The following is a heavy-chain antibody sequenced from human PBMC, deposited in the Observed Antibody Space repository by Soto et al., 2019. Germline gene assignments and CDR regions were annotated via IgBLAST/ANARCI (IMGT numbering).Heavy chain of an antibody. CDR2: ISYDGSNK. CDR1: GFTFSRYG. V-gene: IGHV3-30*03. D-gene: IGHD2-21*02. J-gene: IGHJ4*02. Sequence: GGSLRLSCAASGFTFSRYGMHWVRQAPGKGLEWVAVISYDGSNKYYADSVKGRFTISRDNAENSLYLQMNSLRAEDTALYYCARRVKGDRSFFFDYWGQGTLVTVS. CDR3: ARRVKGDRSFFFDY.